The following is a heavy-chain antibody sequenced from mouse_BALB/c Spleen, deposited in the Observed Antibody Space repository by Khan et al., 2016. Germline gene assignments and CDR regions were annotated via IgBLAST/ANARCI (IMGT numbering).Heavy chain of an antibody. Sequence: VQLKESGAEFVKPGASVKLSCTASGFNIKDTYIHWVKQSPEQGLEWIGGIDTANGNTKFDPKFQGKATISIDTSSNTAYLQLSSLTSEDTAVYYCDRPVYDGYDGCAYWGQGTLVTVSA. J-gene: IGHJ3*01. V-gene: IGHV14-3*02. D-gene: IGHD2-3*01. CDR1: GFNIKDTY. CDR3: DRPVYDGYDGCAY. CDR2: IDTANGNT.